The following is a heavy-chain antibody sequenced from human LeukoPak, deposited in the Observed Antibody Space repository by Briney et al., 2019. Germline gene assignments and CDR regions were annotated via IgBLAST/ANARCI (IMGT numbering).Heavy chain of an antibody. Sequence: ASVKVSCKASGYTFVDYYIHWVRQAPGQGLEWMGRSNPNSGRTNYAQKFQGRVTMTTDTSTSTAYMELRSLRSDDTAVYYCARGPRQSDILIGYWLMDYWGQGTLVTVSP. J-gene: IGHJ4*02. V-gene: IGHV1-2*06. CDR2: SNPNSGRT. CDR3: ARGPRQSDILIGYWLMDY. D-gene: IGHD3-9*01. CDR1: GYTFVDYY.